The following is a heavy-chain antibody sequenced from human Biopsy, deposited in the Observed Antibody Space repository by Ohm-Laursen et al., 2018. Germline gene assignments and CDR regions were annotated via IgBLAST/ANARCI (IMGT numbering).Heavy chain of an antibody. J-gene: IGHJ4*02. V-gene: IGHV1-24*01. CDR3: AADINVWNVNY. D-gene: IGHD1-1*01. CDR1: GYTLTALS. Sequence: GPSVTVSCQVSGYTLTALSTHWVRQAPGRGLEWMGGFAPENGKTIYAQKFQGRITMTEDTSTDTAYMEMGSLRSEDTAVYYCAADINVWNVNYWGQGTQVTVSS. CDR2: FAPENGKT.